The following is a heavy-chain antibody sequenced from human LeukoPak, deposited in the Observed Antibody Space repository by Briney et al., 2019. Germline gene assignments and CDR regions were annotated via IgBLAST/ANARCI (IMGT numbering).Heavy chain of an antibody. V-gene: IGHV4-59*01. CDR3: ALDSSGWSDDSFDI. Sequence: PSETLSLTCTVSGASISFYYWSWIRQPPGKGLEGIGYIYYSGSTNCNPSLKSRVTMSIDTSKNHFSLNLNSVTAADTAIYYCALDSSGWSDDSFDIWGQGTMVTVSS. CDR1: GASISFYY. J-gene: IGHJ3*02. D-gene: IGHD6-13*01. CDR2: IYYSGST.